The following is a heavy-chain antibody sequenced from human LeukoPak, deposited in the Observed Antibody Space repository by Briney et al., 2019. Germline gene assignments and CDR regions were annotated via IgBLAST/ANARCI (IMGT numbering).Heavy chain of an antibody. J-gene: IGHJ4*02. CDR3: AKAGVGSNSNYAYNY. D-gene: IGHD4-11*01. Sequence: PGGSLRLSCAAPGFTFSSYAMSWVRQAPGKGLEWVSTISASTINTHYADSVKGRFTISRDNSKNTLYLQMNSLRAEDTALYYCAKAGVGSNSNYAYNYWGQGTLVTVSS. CDR2: ISASTINT. CDR1: GFTFSSYA. V-gene: IGHV3-23*01.